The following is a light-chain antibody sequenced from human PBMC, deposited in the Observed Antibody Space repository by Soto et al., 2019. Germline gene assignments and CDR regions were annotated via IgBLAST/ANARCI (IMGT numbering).Light chain of an antibody. V-gene: IGKV3-11*01. Sequence: ETVLTQSPATLSLSPGESATLSCRASQSVTTYLAWYQQKPGQAPRLLIYDASVRATGIPARFSASGSGTDFTLTISSLEPEDFAVYYCQQRSNWPPEITFGQRTRLEMK. CDR3: QQRSNWPPEIT. CDR1: QSVTTY. CDR2: DAS. J-gene: IGKJ5*01.